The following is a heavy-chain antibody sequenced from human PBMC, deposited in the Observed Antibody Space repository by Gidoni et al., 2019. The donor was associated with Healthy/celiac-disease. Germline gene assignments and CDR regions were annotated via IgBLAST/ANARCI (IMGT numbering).Heavy chain of an antibody. D-gene: IGHD2-2*01. CDR2: IIPIFGTA. V-gene: IGHV1-69*06. J-gene: IGHJ6*02. Sequence: QVQLVQSGAEVKKPGSSVKVSCKASGGTFRSYAISWVRQAPGQGLEWMGGIIPIFGTANYAQKVQGRVTITADKSTSTAYMELSSLRSEDTAVYYCARARIVVVPAATLYGMDVWGQGTTVTVSS. CDR3: ARARIVVVPAATLYGMDV. CDR1: GGTFRSYA.